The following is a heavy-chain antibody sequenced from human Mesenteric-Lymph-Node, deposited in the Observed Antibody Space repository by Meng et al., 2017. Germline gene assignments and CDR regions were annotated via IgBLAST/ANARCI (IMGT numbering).Heavy chain of an antibody. CDR1: GVTFSSYA. CDR2: IIPIFGTA. V-gene: IGHV1-69*01. J-gene: IGHJ4*02. Sequence: VQLVRSGGEVKKPGSSVKVPCKVSGVTFSSYAISWVRQAPGQGLEWMGGIIPIFGTANYAQKFQGRVTITADESTSTAYMELSSLRSEDTAVYYCASKTYGSGRQIPHYDYWGQGTLVTVSS. D-gene: IGHD3-10*01. CDR3: ASKTYGSGRQIPHYDY.